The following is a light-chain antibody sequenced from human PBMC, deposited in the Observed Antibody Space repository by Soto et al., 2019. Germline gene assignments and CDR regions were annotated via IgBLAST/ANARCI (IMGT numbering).Light chain of an antibody. V-gene: IGKV3-15*01. J-gene: IGKJ2*01. Sequence: EIILTQSPASLSVSPGERATLSCRASQSVNNNLAWYQQKRGQPPRLLLYGASTRRTGIPGRFRGSGSGREFTLTITSLQSEDFAVYFCQQYNNWPPDTFGQGTKLEIK. CDR2: GAS. CDR3: QQYNNWPPDT. CDR1: QSVNNN.